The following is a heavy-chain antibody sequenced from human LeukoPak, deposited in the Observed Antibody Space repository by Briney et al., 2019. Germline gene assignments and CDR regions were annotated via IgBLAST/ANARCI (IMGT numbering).Heavy chain of an antibody. J-gene: IGHJ4*02. CDR2: INPNSGGT. D-gene: IGHD1-7*01. V-gene: IGHV1-2*02. CDR1: GYTFTGYY. CDR3: ARVGLPTWYYYFDY. Sequence: ASVKVSCKASGYTFTGYYMHWVRQAPGQGLEWMGWINPNSGGTNYAQKFQGRVTMTTDTSTSTAYMELRSLRSDDTAVYYCARVGLPTWYYYFDYWGQGTLVTVSS.